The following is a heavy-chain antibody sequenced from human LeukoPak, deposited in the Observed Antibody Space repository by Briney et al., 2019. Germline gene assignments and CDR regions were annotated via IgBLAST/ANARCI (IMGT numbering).Heavy chain of an antibody. V-gene: IGHV6-1*01. CDR1: GDSVSGNSAA. Sequence: SQTLSLTCAISGDSVSGNSAAWNWIRQSPSRGLEWLGRTYYRSKWYNEYAVSLKSRITVTPDTSKNQFSLQLNSVTPEDTAVYYCTRGRASAFDIWDQGTVVTVSS. CDR2: TYYRSKWYN. J-gene: IGHJ3*02. CDR3: TRGRASAFDI.